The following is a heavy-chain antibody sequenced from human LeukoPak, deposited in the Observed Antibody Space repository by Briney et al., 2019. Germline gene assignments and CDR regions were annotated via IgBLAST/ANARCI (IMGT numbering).Heavy chain of an antibody. J-gene: IGHJ5*02. D-gene: IGHD3-3*01. CDR1: GGSISSYY. CDR2: IYYSGST. Sequence: SETLSLTCTVSGGSISSYYWSWIRQPPGKGLEWIGYIYYSGSTNYNPSLKSRVTISVDTSKNQFSLKLSSVTAADTAVYYCARTSYDFWSGYYNWFDPWGQGTLVTVSS. V-gene: IGHV4-59*12. CDR3: ARTSYDFWSGYYNWFDP.